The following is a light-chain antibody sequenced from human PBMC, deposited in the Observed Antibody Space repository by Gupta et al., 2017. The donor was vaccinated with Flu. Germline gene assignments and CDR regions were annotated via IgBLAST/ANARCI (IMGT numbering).Light chain of an antibody. CDR3: SSYTKSGTLV. J-gene: IGLJ3*02. CDR2: EVS. CDR1: SSDVGGYNY. Sequence: QSALTQPASVSGYPRQPITISCTGTSSDVGGYNYVSWYQQYPGKGPRLIISEVSNRPAGISGRFSGSKSGNAASLTISGLQEEDEDSYYSSSYTKSGTLVFGGGTKLTVL. V-gene: IGLV2-14*01.